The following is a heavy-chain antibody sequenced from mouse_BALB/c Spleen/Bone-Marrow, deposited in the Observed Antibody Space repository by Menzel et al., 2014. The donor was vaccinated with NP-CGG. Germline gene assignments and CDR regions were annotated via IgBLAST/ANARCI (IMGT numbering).Heavy chain of an antibody. V-gene: IGHV2-6-5*01. CDR3: AKHGREYDAMDY. CDR1: GFSLTDYG. CDR2: IWGGGST. J-gene: IGHJ4*01. Sequence: VMLVESGPGLVAPSQSLSITCTVSGFSLTDYGVSWIRQPPGKGLEWLGVIWGGGSTYYNYALKSRLSISKDNSKKQVFLKMNSLQTDDTAMYYCAKHGREYDAMDYWGQGTSVTVSS. D-gene: IGHD4-1*01.